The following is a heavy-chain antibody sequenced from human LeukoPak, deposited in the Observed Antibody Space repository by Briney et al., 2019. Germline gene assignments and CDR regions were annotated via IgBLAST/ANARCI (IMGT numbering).Heavy chain of an antibody. V-gene: IGHV3-30*02. CDR2: IRYDGSNK. CDR3: AKLVDTAMVKPFDY. D-gene: IGHD5-18*01. J-gene: IGHJ4*02. Sequence: PGGSLRLSCAASGFTFSSYGMHWVRQAPGKGLEWVAFIRYDGSNKYYADSVKGRFTISRDNSKNTLYLQMNSLRAEDTAVYYCAKLVDTAMVKPFDYWGQGTLVTVSS. CDR1: GFTFSSYG.